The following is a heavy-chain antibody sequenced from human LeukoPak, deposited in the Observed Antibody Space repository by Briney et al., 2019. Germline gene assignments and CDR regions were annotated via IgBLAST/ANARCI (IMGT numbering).Heavy chain of an antibody. CDR1: GYTFTSYG. CDR3: ARDLGSGIVVVPAAPFDY. J-gene: IGHJ4*02. Sequence: ASVKVSCKASGYTFTSYGISWVRQAPGQGLEWMGWISAYNGNTNYAQKLQGRVTMTTDTSTSTAYMELRSLRSDDTAVYHCARDLGSGIVVVPAAPFDYWGQGTLVTVSS. CDR2: ISAYNGNT. D-gene: IGHD2-2*01. V-gene: IGHV1-18*01.